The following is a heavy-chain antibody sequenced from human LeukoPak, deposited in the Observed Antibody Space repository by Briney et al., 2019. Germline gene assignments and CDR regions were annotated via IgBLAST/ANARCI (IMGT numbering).Heavy chain of an antibody. CDR2: ISSSGSTI. J-gene: IGHJ4*02. CDR1: GFTFSDFY. V-gene: IGHV3-11*01. D-gene: IGHD1-20*01. CDR3: ARRRYNWNAIDY. Sequence: GGSLRLSCAASGFTFSDFYMSWIRQAPGKGLEWVSYISSSGSTIYYADSVKGQFTISGDNAKNSLYLQMNSLRAEDTAVYYCARRRYNWNAIDYWGQGTLVTVSS.